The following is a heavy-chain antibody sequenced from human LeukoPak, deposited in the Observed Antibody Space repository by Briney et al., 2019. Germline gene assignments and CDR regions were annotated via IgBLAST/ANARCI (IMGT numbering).Heavy chain of an antibody. D-gene: IGHD3-3*01. CDR2: IGTSSSTI. V-gene: IGHV3-48*04. Sequence: GGSLRLSCAASGFSFPSHSFHWVRQSPGRGLEGVAYIGTSSSTIYQAKSVKGRFSISRDNAKNSLFLQMDSLRVEDTAVYYCARALGTFGVVDSWGQGTLVAVSS. J-gene: IGHJ4*02. CDR3: ARALGTFGVVDS. CDR1: GFSFPSHS.